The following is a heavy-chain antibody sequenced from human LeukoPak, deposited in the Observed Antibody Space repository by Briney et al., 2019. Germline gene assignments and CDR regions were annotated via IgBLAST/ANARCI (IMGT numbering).Heavy chain of an antibody. J-gene: IGHJ5*02. Sequence: ASVKVSCKASGYTFTGYYMHWVRRAPGQGLEWMGWINPNSGGTNYAQKFQGRVTMTRDTFISTAYMELSRLRSDDTAVYYCFSVYHDTGIDPWGQGTLVTVSS. CDR2: INPNSGGT. CDR1: GYTFTGYY. CDR3: FSVYHDTGIDP. V-gene: IGHV1-2*02. D-gene: IGHD3-9*01.